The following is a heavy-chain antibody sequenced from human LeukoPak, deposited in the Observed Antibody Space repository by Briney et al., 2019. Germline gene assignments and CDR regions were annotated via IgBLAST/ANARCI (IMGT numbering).Heavy chain of an antibody. J-gene: IGHJ6*03. D-gene: IGHD6-6*01. Sequence: SETLSLTCTVSGDSIGSYYWSWIRQSAGKRLEWIGRMYSSGTTDYNPSLKSRVTILVDTSKNQFSLKLSSVTAADTAVYFCARDWGVGGRPGYMDVWGKGTTVTVSS. CDR1: GDSIGSYY. CDR3: ARDWGVGGRPGYMDV. CDR2: MYSSGTT. V-gene: IGHV4-4*07.